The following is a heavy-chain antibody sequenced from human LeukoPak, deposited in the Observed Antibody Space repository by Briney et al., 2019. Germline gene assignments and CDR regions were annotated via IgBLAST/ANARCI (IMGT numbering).Heavy chain of an antibody. CDR1: GYTFTGYY. Sequence: ASVKVSCKASGYTFTGYYMHWVRQAPGQGLEWMGRINPNSGGTNYAQKFQGRVTMTRDTSISTAYMELSSLRSEDTAVYYCARGGGYSGYDQGFGARYAFDIWGQGTMVTVSS. J-gene: IGHJ3*02. CDR3: ARGGGYSGYDQGFGARYAFDI. V-gene: IGHV1-2*06. D-gene: IGHD5-12*01. CDR2: INPNSGGT.